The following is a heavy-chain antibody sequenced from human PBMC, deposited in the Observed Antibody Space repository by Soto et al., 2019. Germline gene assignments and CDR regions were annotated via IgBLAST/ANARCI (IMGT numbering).Heavy chain of an antibody. CDR1: GGSITSDDYY. J-gene: IGHJ4*02. CDR3: ARTPPDYYDSGSYSGYYFVY. CDR2: IYYSGST. V-gene: IGHV4-30-4*01. Sequence: QVQLQESGPRLVKPSQTLSLTCTVSGGSITSDDYYWSWLRQPPGKGLEWIGYIYYSGSTYYNPSLKSRVTISVDTSKSQFSLKLSSVTAADTAVYYCARTPPDYYDSGSYSGYYFVYWGQGTLVTVSS. D-gene: IGHD3-10*01.